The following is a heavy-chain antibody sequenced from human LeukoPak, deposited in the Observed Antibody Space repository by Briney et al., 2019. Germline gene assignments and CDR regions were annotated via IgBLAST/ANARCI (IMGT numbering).Heavy chain of an antibody. CDR2: ISAYNGNT. V-gene: IGHV1-18*01. J-gene: IGHJ4*02. CDR3: ARLYYYGSGSYYNGDY. CDR1: GYTFTSYG. D-gene: IGHD3-10*01. Sequence: ASVKVSCKASGYTFTSYGISWVRQAPGQGLEWMGWISAYNGNTNYAQKFQGRVTMTRDTSTSTVYMELSSLRSEDTAVYYCARLYYYGSGSYYNGDYWGQGTLVTVSS.